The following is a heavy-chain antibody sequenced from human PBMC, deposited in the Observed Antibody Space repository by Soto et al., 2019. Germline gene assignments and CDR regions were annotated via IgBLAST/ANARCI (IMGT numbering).Heavy chain of an antibody. Sequence: PGGSLRLSCEASGFTISGCSMNWVRQAPGKGLEWLAYITIRTGNILYADSVRGRFTISADNAENSVFLQMNSLRDEDTAVYYCARDSEPRWVIFGMDVWGQGTTVTVSS. CDR3: ARDSEPRWVIFGMDV. CDR2: ITIRTGNI. V-gene: IGHV3-48*02. D-gene: IGHD3-22*01. J-gene: IGHJ6*02. CDR1: GFTISGCS.